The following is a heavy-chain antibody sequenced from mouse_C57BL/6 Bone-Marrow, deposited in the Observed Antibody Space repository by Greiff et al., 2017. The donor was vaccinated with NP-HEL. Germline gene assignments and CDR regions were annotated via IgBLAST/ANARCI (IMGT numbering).Heavy chain of an antibody. CDR1: GFTFSDYY. V-gene: IGHV5-12*01. J-gene: IGHJ4*01. Sequence: EVQRVESGGGLVQPGGSLKLSCAASGFTFSDYYMYWVRQTPEKRLEWVAYISNGGGSTYYPDTVKGRFTISRDNAKNTLYLQMSRLKSEDTAMYYCARQGGNYVEYYAMDYWGQGTSVTVSS. CDR3: ARQGGNYVEYYAMDY. CDR2: ISNGGGST. D-gene: IGHD2-1*01.